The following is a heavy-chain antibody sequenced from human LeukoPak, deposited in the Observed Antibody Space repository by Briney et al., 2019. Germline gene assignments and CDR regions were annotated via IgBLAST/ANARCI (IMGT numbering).Heavy chain of an antibody. CDR3: ARDRSSGWLGDYYYGMDV. CDR2: ISSSSSYT. D-gene: IGHD6-19*01. Sequence: PGGSLRLSCAASGFTFSDYYMSWIRQAPGKGLEWVSYISSSSSYTNYADSVKGRFTISRDNAKNSLYLQMNSLRAEDTAEYYCARDRSSGWLGDYYYGMDVWGKGTTVTVSS. CDR1: GFTFSDYY. V-gene: IGHV3-11*06. J-gene: IGHJ6*04.